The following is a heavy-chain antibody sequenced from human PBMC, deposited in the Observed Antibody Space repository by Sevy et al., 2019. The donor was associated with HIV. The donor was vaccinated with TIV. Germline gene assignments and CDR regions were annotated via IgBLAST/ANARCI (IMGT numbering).Heavy chain of an antibody. V-gene: IGHV3-23*01. J-gene: IGHJ6*02. CDR3: ASDKSGGYSYGQNNYYSYYGMED. D-gene: IGHD5-18*01. CDR2: ISGSGGST. Sequence: GGSLRLSCAASGFIFSSYAMSWVRQAPGKGLEWVSGISGSGGSTYYADSVKGRFTISTANLRRMQYLEMNSLRAEDMDVYYCASDKSGGYSYGQNNYYSYYGMEDWGQGTTVTVSS. CDR1: GFIFSSYA.